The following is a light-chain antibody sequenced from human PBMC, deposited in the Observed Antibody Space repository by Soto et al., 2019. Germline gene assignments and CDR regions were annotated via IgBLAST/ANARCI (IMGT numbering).Light chain of an antibody. CDR1: QSVSTY. V-gene: IGKV1-39*01. CDR2: GVS. CDR3: QQTYMVPYT. J-gene: IGKJ2*01. Sequence: DIQMTQSPSSLSASVGDRVTITCRASQSVSTYLNWYFQKSGGAPKLLIHGVSKLENGTPSRFSGSGLETDFTLTINTLQPEDFAVYFCQQTYMVPYTFGQGTKVDIK.